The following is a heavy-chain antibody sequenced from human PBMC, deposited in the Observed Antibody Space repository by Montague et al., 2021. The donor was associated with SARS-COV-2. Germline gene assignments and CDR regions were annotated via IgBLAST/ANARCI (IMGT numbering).Heavy chain of an antibody. J-gene: IGHJ6*03. CDR3: VRLGDGVVPSPILGVGPYYSYSDMDV. Sequence: SETLSLTCAVHGGSFSTYSWNWIRQPPGKGLEWIGEIHHGGSTNYNPSLKSRVTISADTSKNQFSLKLTSVAAADTAVYYCVRLGDGVVPSPILGVGPYYSYSDMDVWGKGTTVTVSS. D-gene: IGHD3-10*01. CDR1: GGSFSTYS. V-gene: IGHV4-34*01. CDR2: IHHGGST.